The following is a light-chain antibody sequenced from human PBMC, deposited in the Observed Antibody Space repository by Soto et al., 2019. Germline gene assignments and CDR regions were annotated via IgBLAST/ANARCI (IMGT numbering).Light chain of an antibody. V-gene: IGLV2-14*01. Sequence: QSVLTQPASVSGSPGQSITISCTGTSSDIGAYNYVSWYQQHPGKVPKLMIYDVSNRPSGVSYRFSASKSGNTASLTISGLQAEDEAYDYCTSYTSSSTVVFGGVTKVTVL. CDR1: SSDIGAYNY. J-gene: IGLJ2*01. CDR3: TSYTSSSTVV. CDR2: DVS.